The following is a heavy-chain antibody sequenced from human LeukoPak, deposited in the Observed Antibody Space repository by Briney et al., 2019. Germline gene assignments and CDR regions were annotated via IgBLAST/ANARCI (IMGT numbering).Heavy chain of an antibody. CDR1: GYSFTSYW. V-gene: IGHV5-51*01. D-gene: IGHD3-9*01. J-gene: IGHJ4*02. CDR3: ARLNDILTGPFDY. Sequence: GESLKISCKGSGYSFTSYWIGWVRQMPGKGLEWMGIIYPGDSDTRYSPSFQGQVTISADKSISTAYLQWSGLKASDTAIYYCARLNDILTGPFDYWGQGTLVTVSS. CDR2: IYPGDSDT.